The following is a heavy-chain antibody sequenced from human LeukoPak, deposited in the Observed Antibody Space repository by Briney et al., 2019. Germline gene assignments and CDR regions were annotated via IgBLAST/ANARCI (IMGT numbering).Heavy chain of an antibody. J-gene: IGHJ4*02. CDR1: GFTFSSYA. D-gene: IGHD6-13*01. V-gene: IGHV3-23*01. Sequence: GGSLRLSCAASGFTFSSYAMSWVRQAPGKGLERVSAISGSGGSTYYADSVKGRFTISRDNSKNTLYLQMNSLRAEDTAVYYCARESSSWYEFDYWGQGTLVTVSS. CDR3: ARESSSWYEFDY. CDR2: ISGSGGST.